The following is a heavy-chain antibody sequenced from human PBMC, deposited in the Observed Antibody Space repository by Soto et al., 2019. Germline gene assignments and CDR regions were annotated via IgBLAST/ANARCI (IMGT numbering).Heavy chain of an antibody. CDR1: GGSISSGDYY. D-gene: IGHD3-10*01. Sequence: QVQLQESGPGLVKPSQTLSLTCTVSGGSISSGDYYWSWIRQPPGKGLEWIGYIYYSGSTYYNPSLKSRVTISVDTSKNQFSLKLSSVTAADTAVYYCATSGEYYYYYYGMDVWGQGTTVTVSS. J-gene: IGHJ6*02. V-gene: IGHV4-30-4*01. CDR3: ATSGEYYYYYYGMDV. CDR2: IYYSGST.